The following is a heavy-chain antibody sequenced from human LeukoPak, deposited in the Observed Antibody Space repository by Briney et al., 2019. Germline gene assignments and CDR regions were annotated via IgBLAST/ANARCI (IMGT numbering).Heavy chain of an antibody. CDR3: AKSYGYKGQESSLFDF. J-gene: IGHJ4*02. V-gene: IGHV3-20*04. D-gene: IGHD5-24*01. CDR2: INWDGGST. CDR1: GFTFDDYA. Sequence: GGSLRLSCAASGFTFDDYAMMWVRQVPGKGLAWVSGINWDGGSTDYADSVKGRFTISRDNAKNSLYLQMNSLRDEDTALYYCAKSYGYKGQESSLFDFWGQGTLVTVSS.